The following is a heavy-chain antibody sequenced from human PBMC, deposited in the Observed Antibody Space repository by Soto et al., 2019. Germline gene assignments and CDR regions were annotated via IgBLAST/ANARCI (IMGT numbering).Heavy chain of an antibody. CDR3: AREGSMITFGGVIDY. V-gene: IGHV3-23*01. J-gene: IGHJ4*02. CDR1: GFTFSSYA. Sequence: EVQLLESGGGLVQPGGSLRLSCAASGFTFSSYAMSWVRQAPGKGLEWVSAISGSGGSTYYADSVKGRLTISRDNSKNTLYLQMNSVRDEDTAVYYCAREGSMITFGGVIDYWGQGTLVTVSS. CDR2: ISGSGGST. D-gene: IGHD3-16*01.